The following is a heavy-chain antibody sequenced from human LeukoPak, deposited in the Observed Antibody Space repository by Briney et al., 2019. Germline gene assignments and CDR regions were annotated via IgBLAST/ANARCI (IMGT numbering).Heavy chain of an antibody. D-gene: IGHD1-26*01. J-gene: IGHJ4*02. CDR3: ARVFGSRNAFDY. CDR2: IYYTGST. Sequence: PSETLSLTCTVSGGSLSNYYWSLVRQPPGKGLEWIGYIYYTGSTNYNPSLKSRVIISVDTSKNQFSLKLTSVTAADTAVYYCARVFGSRNAFDYWGQGTLLTASS. V-gene: IGHV4-59*01. CDR1: GGSLSNYY.